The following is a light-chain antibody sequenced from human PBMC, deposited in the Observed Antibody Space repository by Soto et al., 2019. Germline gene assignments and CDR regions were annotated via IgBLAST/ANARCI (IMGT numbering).Light chain of an antibody. CDR2: KAS. Sequence: DIQMTQSPSTLSASVGYSVTITCRASQSISSWLAWYQQKPGKAPKLLIYKASSLESGVPSRFSGSGSGTEFTLTISSLQPDDFATYYCQQYNDYPYTFGQGTKLEIK. J-gene: IGKJ2*01. V-gene: IGKV1-5*03. CDR3: QQYNDYPYT. CDR1: QSISSW.